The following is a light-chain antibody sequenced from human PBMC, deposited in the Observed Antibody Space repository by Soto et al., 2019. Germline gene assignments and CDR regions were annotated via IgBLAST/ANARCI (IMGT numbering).Light chain of an antibody. J-gene: IGKJ1*01. Sequence: DIPRTQSPSSLSASVGDRVIITCRVSQSTSTYLNWYQQNPGKAAKFLIYAASSLQSGVPSRFSGSGSGTDFTLTISSLQPAEFATYSCQQRYINFMTFDQGTKVEIK. V-gene: IGKV1-39*01. CDR3: QQRYINFMT. CDR1: QSTSTY. CDR2: AAS.